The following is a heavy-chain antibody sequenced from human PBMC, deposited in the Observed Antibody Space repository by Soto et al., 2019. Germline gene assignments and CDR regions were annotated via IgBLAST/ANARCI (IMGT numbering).Heavy chain of an antibody. Sequence: GGSLRLSCAASGFTFSDYYMSWIRQAPGKGLEWVSYISSSSSYTNYADSVKGRFTISRDNAKNSLYLQMNSLRAEDTAVYYCARSTKYYYDSSGYCDYWGQGTLVTVSS. D-gene: IGHD3-22*01. CDR1: GFTFSDYY. J-gene: IGHJ4*02. CDR2: ISSSSSYT. CDR3: ARSTKYYYDSSGYCDY. V-gene: IGHV3-11*03.